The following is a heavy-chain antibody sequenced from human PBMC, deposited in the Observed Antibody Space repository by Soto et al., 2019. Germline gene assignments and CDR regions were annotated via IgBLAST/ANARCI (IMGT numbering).Heavy chain of an antibody. V-gene: IGHV4-31*11. Sequence: SVTLSLTCAVSGVTFPSGGYYWTWIRPEPGKGLEWIWYIYYNGDTSYNPSLRSRVTISTDTSKTQFSLKLSSVTSADTAVYYCARGDPQVSSVFDFWGQGMLVT. D-gene: IGHD3-16*01. CDR3: ARGDPQVSSVFDF. CDR2: IYYNGDT. J-gene: IGHJ4*02. CDR1: GVTFPSGGYY.